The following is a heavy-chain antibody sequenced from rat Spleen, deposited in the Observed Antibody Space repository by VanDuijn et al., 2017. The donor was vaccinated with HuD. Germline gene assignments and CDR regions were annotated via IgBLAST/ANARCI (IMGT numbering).Heavy chain of an antibody. CDR2: ISTGGGST. J-gene: IGHJ3*01. CDR1: GFTFSNYG. V-gene: IGHV5-27*01. D-gene: IGHD1-10*01. CDR3: TQQLGDWFAY. Sequence: EVQLVESGGGLVQPGRSLKLSCAASGFTFSNYGMAWVRQAPTKGLEWVAYISTGGGSTYYRDSVKGRFTTSRDNAKSTLYLQMDSLRSEDTATYYCTQQLGDWFAYWGQGTLVTVSS.